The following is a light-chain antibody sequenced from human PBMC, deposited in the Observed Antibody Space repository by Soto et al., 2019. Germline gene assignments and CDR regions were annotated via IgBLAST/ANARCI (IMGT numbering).Light chain of an antibody. CDR1: STDVGGYNY. CDR3: SSYTSSSTYV. V-gene: IGLV2-14*03. J-gene: IGLJ1*01. CDR2: DVS. Sequence: QSALTQPASVSGSLGQSITISCTGTSTDVGGYNYVSWYQQHPGKAPKLMIYDVSNRPSGVSNRFSGSKSGNTASLTISGLQAEDEADYYCSSYTSSSTYVFGTETKLTVL.